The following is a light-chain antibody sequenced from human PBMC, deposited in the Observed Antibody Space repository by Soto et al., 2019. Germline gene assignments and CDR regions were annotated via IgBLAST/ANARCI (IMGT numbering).Light chain of an antibody. Sequence: QSALTQPASVSGSPGQSITISCTGTSSDVGGYNYVSWYQQHPGKAPKLMIYDVSNRPSGVSNRFSGSKSGNTSSLTISGLQAEDEADYYCSSYTRSSTPGVVVGGGTKLTVL. V-gene: IGLV2-14*01. CDR2: DVS. CDR3: SSYTRSSTPGVV. CDR1: SSDVGGYNY. J-gene: IGLJ2*01.